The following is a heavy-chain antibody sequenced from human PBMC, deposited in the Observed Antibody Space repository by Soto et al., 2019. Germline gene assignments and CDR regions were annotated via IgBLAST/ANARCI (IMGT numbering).Heavy chain of an antibody. CDR3: AHGTEKFDP. J-gene: IGHJ5*02. V-gene: IGHV4-59*01. CDR2: IYYSGST. CDR1: GGSISSYY. Sequence: SETLSLTCTVSGGSISSYYWSWIRQPPGKGLEWIGYIYYSGSTNYSPSLKSRLTITKDTSKNQVVLTMTKMDPVDTATYYCAHGTEKFDPWGQGTLVTVSS.